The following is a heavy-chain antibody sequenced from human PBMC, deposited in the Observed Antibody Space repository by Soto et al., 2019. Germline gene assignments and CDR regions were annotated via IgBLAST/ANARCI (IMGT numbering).Heavy chain of an antibody. J-gene: IGHJ4*02. V-gene: IGHV3-23*01. CDR2: ISASGGST. CDR3: AKAKEWELPDEGFDF. Sequence: PGGSLRLSCAASGFIFSNYAMSWVRQAPGKGLEWVSGISASGGSTYYADSMKGRFTISRDNSKSALYLQLNSLRAVDTAIYYCAKAKEWELPDEGFDFWGQGTLVTAPQ. D-gene: IGHD1-26*01. CDR1: GFIFSNYA.